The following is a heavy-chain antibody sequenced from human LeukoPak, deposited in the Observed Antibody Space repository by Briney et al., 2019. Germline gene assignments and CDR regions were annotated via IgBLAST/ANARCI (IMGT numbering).Heavy chain of an antibody. CDR3: ARLIRLLLTSDAFDI. CDR1: GYTFTTYY. V-gene: IGHV1-46*01. D-gene: IGHD2-2*01. J-gene: IGHJ3*02. CDR2: INPSVGST. Sequence: ASVKVSCKASGYTFTTYYMNWVRQAPGQGFEWMGIINPSVGSTSYAQKFQGRVTMTRDTSISTAYMELSRLRSDDTAVYYCARLIRLLLTSDAFDIWGQGTMVTVSS.